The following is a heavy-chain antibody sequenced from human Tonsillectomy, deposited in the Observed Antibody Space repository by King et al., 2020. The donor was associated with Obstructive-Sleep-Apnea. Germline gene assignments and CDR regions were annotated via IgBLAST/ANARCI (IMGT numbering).Heavy chain of an antibody. Sequence: QLVQSGGGLVKPGGSLRLSCAASGFTFSDYYMSWIRQSPGKGLEWVSYISRSDSTIYYADSVKGRFTISRDNGKNSLYLQMNRLRAEDTAVYYCARGDVVRGVITDYWGQGTLVTVSS. D-gene: IGHD3-10*01. CDR3: ARGDVVRGVITDY. CDR2: ISRSDSTI. CDR1: GFTFSDYY. V-gene: IGHV3-11*01. J-gene: IGHJ4*02.